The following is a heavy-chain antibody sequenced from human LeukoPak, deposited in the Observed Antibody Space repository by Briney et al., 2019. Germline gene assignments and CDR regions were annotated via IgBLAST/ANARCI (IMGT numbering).Heavy chain of an antibody. CDR2: IKGDGSET. V-gene: IGHV3-7*03. Sequence: QPGGSLRLSCAASGFTFSSYSMNWVRQAPGKGLEWVANIKGDGSETSYVTSVRGRFTISRDNAKNSLYLQMNNLRVEDTAVYYCAREEVKSFDNWGQGTLVTVSS. J-gene: IGHJ4*02. CDR3: AREEVKSFDN. CDR1: GFTFSSYS.